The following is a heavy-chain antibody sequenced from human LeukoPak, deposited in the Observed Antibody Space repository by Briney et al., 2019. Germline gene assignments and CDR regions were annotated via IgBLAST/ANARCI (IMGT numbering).Heavy chain of an antibody. CDR1: GFTFSTYS. D-gene: IGHD2-21*02. CDR3: ARDRNGDQRANAFDI. J-gene: IGHJ3*02. V-gene: IGHV3-21*04. CDR2: ITSSSSYI. Sequence: PGGSLRLSCAASGFTFSTYSMNWVRQAPGKGLEGVSSITSSSSYIYYADSVKGRLTISRDNSKNTLYLQMNSLRAEDTAVYYCARDRNGDQRANAFDIWGQGTMVTVSS.